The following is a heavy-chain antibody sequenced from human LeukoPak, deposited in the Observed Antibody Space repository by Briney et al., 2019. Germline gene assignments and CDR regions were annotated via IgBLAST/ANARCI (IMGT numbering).Heavy chain of an antibody. CDR2: INAGNGNT. D-gene: IGHD1-26*01. V-gene: IGHV1-3*01. CDR3: ARGDPGSYSAFDI. J-gene: IGHJ3*02. CDR1: GYTFTSYA. Sequence: ASVKVSCKASGYTFTSYAMHWVRQAPGQRLEWMGWINAGNGNTKYSQKFQGRVTITRDTSASTAYMEQSSLRSEDTAVYYCARGDPGSYSAFDIWGQGIMVTVSS.